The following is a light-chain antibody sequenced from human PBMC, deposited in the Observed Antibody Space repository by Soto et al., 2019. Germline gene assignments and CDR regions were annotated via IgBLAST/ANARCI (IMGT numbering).Light chain of an antibody. CDR3: QQYGNSPHT. J-gene: IGKJ1*01. V-gene: IGKV3-20*01. CDR2: GAS. Sequence: EIVLTQSPGTLSLSPGERATLSCRASQSVSSSYLAWYQQKPGQAPRLLIYGASSRATGIPDRFSGSGSGTDFTLTISRPEPEDFSVYYCQQYGNSPHTFGQGTKLESK. CDR1: QSVSSSY.